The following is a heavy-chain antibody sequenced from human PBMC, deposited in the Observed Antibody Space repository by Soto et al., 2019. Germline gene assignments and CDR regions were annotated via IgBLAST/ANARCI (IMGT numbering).Heavy chain of an antibody. D-gene: IGHD6-19*01. V-gene: IGHV3-23*01. CDR2: ISSDGGGR. Sequence: EVQLLESGGDLVQPGGSLRLSCAASGLTFRMFAFSWVRQAPGKGLEWVSTISSDGGGRYYGDSVRGRFTISRDNINHTVMLEMNRRRPDDTANYYGEGTQWLLQGWFDPWGQGTLVTVSS. CDR1: GLTFRMFA. J-gene: IGHJ5*02. CDR3: EGTQWLLQGWFDP.